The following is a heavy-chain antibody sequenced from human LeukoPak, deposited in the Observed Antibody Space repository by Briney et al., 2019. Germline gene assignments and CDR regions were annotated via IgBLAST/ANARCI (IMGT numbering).Heavy chain of an antibody. Sequence: GGSLRLSCAASGFTVSSNYMSWVRQAPGKGLEWVSVIYSGGSTYYADSVKGRFTISRDNSKNTLYLQMNSLRAEDTAVYYCVREDSGYDIHFDYWGQGTLVTVSS. D-gene: IGHD5-12*01. CDR1: GFTVSSNY. CDR3: VREDSGYDIHFDY. J-gene: IGHJ4*02. V-gene: IGHV3-53*01. CDR2: IYSGGST.